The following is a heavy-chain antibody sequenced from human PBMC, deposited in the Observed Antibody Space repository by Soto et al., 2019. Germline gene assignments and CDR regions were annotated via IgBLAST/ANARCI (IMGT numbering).Heavy chain of an antibody. J-gene: IGHJ6*03. Sequence: TSETLSLTCTVSGGSISSYYWSWVRQPPGKGLEWIWYIYYCGSTNYNPSLKSRVTISVDTSKNQFSLKLSSVTAADTAVYYCACANYDILTGTSRYYYYYMDVWGKGTTVTVSS. V-gene: IGHV4-59*08. D-gene: IGHD3-9*01. CDR3: ACANYDILTGTSRYYYYYMDV. CDR1: GGSISSYY. CDR2: IYYCGST.